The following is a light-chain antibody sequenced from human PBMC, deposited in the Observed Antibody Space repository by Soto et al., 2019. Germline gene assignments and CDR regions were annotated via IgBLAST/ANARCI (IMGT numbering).Light chain of an antibody. CDR3: QQYNNWPYT. CDR2: GAS. J-gene: IGKJ2*01. Sequence: ERVMTQSPATLSVSPGERATLSCRASETVSINLAWYQQKPGQAPRLLIYGASTRATGVPARFSGSGSVTEFTLTISSLQSEDFAVDYCQQYNNWPYTFGQGTKLDIK. CDR1: ETVSIN. V-gene: IGKV3-15*01.